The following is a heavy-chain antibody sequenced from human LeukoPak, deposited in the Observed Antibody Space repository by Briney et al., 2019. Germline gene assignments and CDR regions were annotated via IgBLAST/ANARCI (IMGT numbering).Heavy chain of an antibody. CDR3: ARVPRRELSAEKNFDY. V-gene: IGHV3-21*01. CDR2: ISSSSSYI. J-gene: IGHJ4*02. D-gene: IGHD3-16*02. CDR1: GFTFSSYS. Sequence: KTGGSLRLSCAASGFTFSSYSMNWVRQAPGKGLEWVSSISSSSSYIYYADSVKGRFTISRDNAKNSLYLQMNSLRAEDTAVYYCARVPRRELSAEKNFDYWGQGTLVTVSS.